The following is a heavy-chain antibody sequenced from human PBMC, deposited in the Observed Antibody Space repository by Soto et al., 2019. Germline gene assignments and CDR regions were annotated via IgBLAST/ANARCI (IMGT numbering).Heavy chain of an antibody. D-gene: IGHD5-12*01. CDR2: ISYDGSNK. CDR3: ARHGEGVTGGYWGEYYMDV. CDR1: GFTFSSYA. Sequence: PGGSLRLSCAAAGFTFSSYAMHRVRQAPGKGLEWVAVISYDGSNKYYADSVKGRFTISRDNSKNTLYLQMNSLRAEDTAVYYCARHGEGVTGGYWGEYYMDVWGKGTTVTVSS. V-gene: IGHV3-30-3*01. J-gene: IGHJ6*03.